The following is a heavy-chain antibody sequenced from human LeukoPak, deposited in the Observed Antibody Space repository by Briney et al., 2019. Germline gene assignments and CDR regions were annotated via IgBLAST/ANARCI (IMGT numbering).Heavy chain of an antibody. CDR3: ARVTHYSDSSGYWDAFDI. J-gene: IGHJ3*02. Sequence: PSETLSLTCAVSGGSISSGGYSWSWIRQPPGKGLEWIGYIYHSGSTYYNPSLKSRVTISIDRSKNQFSLKLSSVTAADTAVYYCARVTHYSDSSGYWDAFDIWGQGTMVTVSS. CDR2: IYHSGST. CDR1: GGSISSGGYS. V-gene: IGHV4-30-2*01. D-gene: IGHD3-22*01.